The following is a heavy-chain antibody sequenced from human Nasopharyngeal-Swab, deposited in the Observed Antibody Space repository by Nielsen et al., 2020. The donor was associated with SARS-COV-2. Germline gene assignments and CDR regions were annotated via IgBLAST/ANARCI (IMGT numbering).Heavy chain of an antibody. V-gene: IGHV6-1*01. CDR2: TYYRSKWYN. D-gene: IGHD4-17*01. J-gene: IGHJ6*03. CDR3: ARARGAYGDYYYYYYTDV. Sequence: WIRQSQSRGLDWLGRTYYRSKWYNDYAVSVKSRITINLDTSKNQFSLQLNSVTPEDTAVYYCARARGAYGDYYYYYYTDVWGKGTTVTVSS.